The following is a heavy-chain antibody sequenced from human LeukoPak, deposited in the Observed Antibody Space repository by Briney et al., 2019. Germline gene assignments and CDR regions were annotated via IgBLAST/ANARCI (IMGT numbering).Heavy chain of an antibody. Sequence: ASVKVSCKASGYTFTSYGISWVRQAPGQGLEWMGWISAYNGNTNYAQKLQGRVTMTTDTSTSTAYMELRSLRSDGTAVYYCARDYCSSTSCYTLFGYWGQGTLVTVSS. CDR2: ISAYNGNT. CDR1: GYTFTSYG. J-gene: IGHJ4*02. V-gene: IGHV1-18*01. CDR3: ARDYCSSTSCYTLFGY. D-gene: IGHD2-2*02.